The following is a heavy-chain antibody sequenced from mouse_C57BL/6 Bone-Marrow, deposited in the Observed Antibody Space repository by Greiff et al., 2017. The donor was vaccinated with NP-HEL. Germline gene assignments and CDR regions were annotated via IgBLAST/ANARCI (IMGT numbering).Heavy chain of an antibody. V-gene: IGHV1-66*01. CDR1: GYSFTSYY. Sequence: QVQLKESGPELVKPGASVKISCKASGYSFTSYYMHWVKQRPGQGLEWIGWIYPGSGNTKYNEKFKGKATLTADTSSSTAYMQLSSLTSEDSAVYYCARLERVAMDYWGQGTSVTVAS. J-gene: IGHJ4*01. CDR2: IYPGSGNT. CDR3: ARLERVAMDY.